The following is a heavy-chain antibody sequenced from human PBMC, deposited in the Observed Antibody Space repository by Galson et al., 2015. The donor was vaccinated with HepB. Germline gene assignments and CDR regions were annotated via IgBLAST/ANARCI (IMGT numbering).Heavy chain of an antibody. J-gene: IGHJ3*02. D-gene: IGHD3-9*01. CDR2: INPSGGST. CDR1: GYTFTSYY. V-gene: IGHV1-46*01. Sequence: SVKVSCKASGYTFTSYYMHWVRQAPGQGLEWMGIINPSGGSTSYAQKFQGRVTMTRDTSTSTVYMELSSLRSEDTAVYYCARDPGYFDWFPIVYWGQSIVGASDDAFDIWGQGTMVTVSS. CDR3: ARDPGYFDWFPIVYWGQSIVGASDDAFDI.